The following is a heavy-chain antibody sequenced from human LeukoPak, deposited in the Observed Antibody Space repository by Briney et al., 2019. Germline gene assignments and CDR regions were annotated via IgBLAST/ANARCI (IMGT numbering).Heavy chain of an antibody. D-gene: IGHD3-3*01. CDR1: GGSFSGYY. J-gene: IGHJ3*02. V-gene: IGHV4-34*01. CDR3: ARGGWSAFDI. CDR2: INHSGST. Sequence: SETLSLTCAVYGGSFSGYYWSWIRQPPGKGLEWIGEINHSGSTNYNPSLKSRVTISVDTSKNQFSLKLRSVTAADTAVYYCARGGWSAFDIWGQGTMVTVSS.